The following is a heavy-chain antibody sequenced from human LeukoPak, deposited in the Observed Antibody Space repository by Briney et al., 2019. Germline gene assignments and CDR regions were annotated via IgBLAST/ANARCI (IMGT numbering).Heavy chain of an antibody. CDR2: INSNGGST. D-gene: IGHD4/OR15-4a*01. Sequence: ASVKLSCKASGYIFTSYYMHWVRQPPGQGLEWMGIINSNGGSTRYAQKFQGRVTMTRDTSTSTVYMELSSLRSEDTAVYYCARDLGAQTMVFFDPWGQGTLVTVSS. CDR3: ARDLGAQTMVFFDP. J-gene: IGHJ5*02. CDR1: GYIFTSYY. V-gene: IGHV1-46*01.